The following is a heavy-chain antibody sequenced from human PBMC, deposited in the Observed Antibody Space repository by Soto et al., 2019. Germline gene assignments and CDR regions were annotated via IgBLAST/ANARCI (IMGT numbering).Heavy chain of an antibody. CDR1: GFTLSSYG. CDR2: MSYDGSNK. CDR3: AKDVLRFLEWLAFYAMDV. Sequence: GGSLRLSCAASGFTLSSYGMHWVRQAPGKGLEWVAIMSYDGSNKNYADSVKGRFTISRDNSKNTLYLQMNSLRGEDTAVYYCAKDVLRFLEWLAFYAMDVWGQGTTVTVSS. V-gene: IGHV3-30*18. J-gene: IGHJ6*02. D-gene: IGHD3-3*01.